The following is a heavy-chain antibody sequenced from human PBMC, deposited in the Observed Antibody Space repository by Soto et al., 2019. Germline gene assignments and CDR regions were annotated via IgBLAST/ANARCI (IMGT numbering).Heavy chain of an antibody. CDR2: IYYSGST. J-gene: IGHJ4*02. CDR3: ARGGRDYYDSSAYFDY. Sequence: PSETLSLTCTVSGGSISSNYWSWIRQPPGKGLEWIGYIYYSGSTNYNPSLKSRITISVDTSKNQFSLKLSSVTAADTAVYYCARGGRDYYDSSAYFDYWGQGALVTVS. CDR1: GGSISSNY. V-gene: IGHV4-59*01. D-gene: IGHD3-22*01.